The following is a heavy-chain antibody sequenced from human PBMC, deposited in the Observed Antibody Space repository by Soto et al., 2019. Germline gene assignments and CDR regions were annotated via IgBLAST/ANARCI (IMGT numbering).Heavy chain of an antibody. V-gene: IGHV3-33*01. CDR2: IWYDGSNK. CDR1: GFTFSSYG. CDR3: AAGRYFDWLPLDY. J-gene: IGHJ4*02. D-gene: IGHD3-9*01. Sequence: QVQLVESGGGVVQPGRSLRLSCAASGFTFSSYGMHWVRQAPCKGLEWVAVIWYDGSNKYYADSVKGRFTISRDNSKNTLYLQMNSLRAEDTAVYYCAAGRYFDWLPLDYWGQGTLVTVSS.